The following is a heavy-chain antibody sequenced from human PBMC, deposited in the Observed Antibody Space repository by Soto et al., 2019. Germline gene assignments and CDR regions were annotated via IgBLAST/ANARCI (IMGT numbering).Heavy chain of an antibody. V-gene: IGHV3-33*01. CDR3: ARRDPVRYCDWLPTPHYYYYGMDV. J-gene: IGHJ6*01. Sequence: QVQLVESGGGVVQPGRSLRLSCAASGFTFSSYGMHWVRQAPGKGLEWVAVIWYDGSNKYYADSVKGRFTISRDNSKNTLYLQMNSLRAEDTAVYYCARRDPVRYCDWLPTPHYYYYGMDVW. CDR2: IWYDGSNK. D-gene: IGHD3-9*01. CDR1: GFTFSSYG.